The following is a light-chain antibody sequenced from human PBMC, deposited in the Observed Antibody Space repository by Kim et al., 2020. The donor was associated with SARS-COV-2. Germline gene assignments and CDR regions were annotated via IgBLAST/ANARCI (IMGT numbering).Light chain of an antibody. J-gene: IGKJ4*01. CDR3: QQYSSYPLT. Sequence: ASVGDRVTITCRASQDINNFLVWFQQKPGKTPESLIYGASSLQSGVPSRFSGSGSGTDFTLTISSLQPEDFAIYYCQQYSSYPLTFGGGTKVDIK. CDR1: QDINNF. V-gene: IGKV1-16*01. CDR2: GAS.